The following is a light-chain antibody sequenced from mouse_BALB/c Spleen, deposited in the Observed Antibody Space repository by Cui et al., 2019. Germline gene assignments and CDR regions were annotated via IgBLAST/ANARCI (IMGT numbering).Light chain of an antibody. V-gene: IGKV8-19*01. CDR2: WAS. CDR1: QRLLNSGNQKNY. Sequence: DIVMTQSPSSLTVTAGEKVTMSCKSSQRLLNSGNQKNYLTWYQQKPGQPPKLLIYWASTRESGVPDRFTGSGSGTDFTLTISSVQAEDLAVYYCQNDYSYPYTFGGGTKLEIK. J-gene: IGKJ2*01. CDR3: QNDYSYPYT.